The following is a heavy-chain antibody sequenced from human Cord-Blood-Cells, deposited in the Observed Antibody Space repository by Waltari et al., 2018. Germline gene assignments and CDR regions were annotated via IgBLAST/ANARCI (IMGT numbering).Heavy chain of an antibody. V-gene: IGHV4-34*01. CDR2: INHRGNT. CDR1: GGSFSGYY. J-gene: IGHJ1*01. CDR3: ARGGRSWYDFWSGYYNGYFQH. Sequence: QVQLQQWGAGLLKTSETLSLTCAVHGGSFSGYYRSWIRQPPGKGLEWFGEINHRGNTNYNPSLKSRVTISVDTSKNQFSLKLSSVTAADTAVYYCARGGRSWYDFWSGYYNGYFQHWGQGTLVTVSS. D-gene: IGHD3-3*01.